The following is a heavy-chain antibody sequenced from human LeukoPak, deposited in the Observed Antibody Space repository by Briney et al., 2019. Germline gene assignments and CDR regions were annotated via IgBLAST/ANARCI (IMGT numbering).Heavy chain of an antibody. CDR3: AKKGCSGGSCYSRAYYYYYGMDV. D-gene: IGHD2-15*01. CDR1: GFTFDDSA. Sequence: GGSLRLSCAASGFTFDDSAMSWVRQAPGKGLEWVSGINWRGDSTGYADSVKGRFTISRYNAKNSLYLQMNSLRAEDTAVYYCAKKGCSGGSCYSRAYYYYYGMDVWGQGTTVTVSS. J-gene: IGHJ6*02. CDR2: INWRGDST. V-gene: IGHV3-20*04.